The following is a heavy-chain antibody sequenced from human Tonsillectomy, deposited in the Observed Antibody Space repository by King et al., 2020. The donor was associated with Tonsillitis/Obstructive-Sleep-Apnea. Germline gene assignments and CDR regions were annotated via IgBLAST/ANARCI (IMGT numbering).Heavy chain of an antibody. Sequence: VQLVEAVGGVVQPWRCLGLSLSASGFTFSSYGMHWVRQGAGKGLEGVAVISYDGRNKYYADSVKGRFTISRDNSKNTLYLQMNSLRAEYTAVYYCAKGLEWLTTSYWGQGTLVTVSS. CDR2: ISYDGRNK. J-gene: IGHJ4*02. CDR3: AKGLEWLTTSY. V-gene: IGHV3-30*18. D-gene: IGHD3-3*01. CDR1: GFTFSSYG.